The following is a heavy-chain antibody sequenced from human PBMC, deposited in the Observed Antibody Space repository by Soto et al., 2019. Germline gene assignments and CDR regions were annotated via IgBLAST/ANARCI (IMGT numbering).Heavy chain of an antibody. Sequence: EVQLLESGGGLVQPGGSLNLPWAASGFTFSTYAMSWFRQPPGKGLEWVSAISGSGASTYYADSVKGRFTISRDNSKNTLYLQMNSLRAEDTAVYYCAHFDWFIDYWGQGTLVTVSS. D-gene: IGHD3-9*01. CDR2: ISGSGAST. CDR1: GFTFSTYA. V-gene: IGHV3-23*01. CDR3: AHFDWFIDY. J-gene: IGHJ4*02.